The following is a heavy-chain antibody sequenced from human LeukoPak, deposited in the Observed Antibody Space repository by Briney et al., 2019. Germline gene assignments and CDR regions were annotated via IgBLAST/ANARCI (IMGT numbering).Heavy chain of an antibody. J-gene: IGHJ6*03. D-gene: IGHD3-9*01. CDR3: ARARYFDWYYYMDV. Sequence: ASVKVSCKASGYSSTNYGISWVRQAPGQGLEWMGWIHIYRGNTNYAQKFQGRVTMTTDTSTSTVYMEVRGLRSDDTAMYYCARARYFDWYYYMDVWGKGTTVTISS. CDR2: IHIYRGNT. V-gene: IGHV1-18*01. CDR1: GYSSTNYG.